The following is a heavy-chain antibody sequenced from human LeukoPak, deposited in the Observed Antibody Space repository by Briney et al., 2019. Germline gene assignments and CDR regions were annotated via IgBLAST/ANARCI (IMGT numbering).Heavy chain of an antibody. J-gene: IGHJ4*02. CDR1: GGSIISSNW. CDR2: IHHSGNT. V-gene: IGHV4-4*02. D-gene: IGHD1-1*01. Sequence: SETLSLTCAVSGGSIISSNWWSWVRQPPGKGLEWIGEIHHSGNTNYNPSLKSRVTISVDRSKNQFSLKLSSVTAADTAVYYFANQLPGHHYFDYWGQGTLVTVSS. CDR3: ANQLPGHHYFDY.